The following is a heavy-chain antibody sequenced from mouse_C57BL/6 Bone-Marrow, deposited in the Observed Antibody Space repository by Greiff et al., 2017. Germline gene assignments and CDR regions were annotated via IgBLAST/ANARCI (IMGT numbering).Heavy chain of an antibody. CDR1: GYTFTDYY. Sequence: EVQLQQSGPELVKPGASVKISCKASGYTFTDYYMNWVKQSHGKSLEWIGDINPNNGGTSYNQKFKGKATWTVDKSSSTAYMELRSLTSEDSAVYYCARGIFYYGSTDDLEYWYFDVWGTGTTVTVSS. D-gene: IGHD1-1*01. CDR3: ARGIFYYGSTDDLEYWYFDV. J-gene: IGHJ1*03. V-gene: IGHV1-26*01. CDR2: INPNNGGT.